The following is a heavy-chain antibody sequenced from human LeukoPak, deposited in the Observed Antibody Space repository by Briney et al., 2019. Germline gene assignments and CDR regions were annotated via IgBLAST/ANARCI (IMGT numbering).Heavy chain of an antibody. V-gene: IGHV3-21*01. D-gene: IGHD6-19*01. CDR2: ISSSSSYI. J-gene: IGHJ4*02. CDR1: GFTFSSSYS. Sequence: PGGSLRLSCVASGFTFSSSYSRNGVPQAPGKGLEGVSTISSSSSYIYYADTVKGRFTISRDKAKNTLYLQMNSLRAEETAVYYCASHWGLDTSGCHYWGQGTLVTVSS. CDR3: ASHWGLDTSGCHY.